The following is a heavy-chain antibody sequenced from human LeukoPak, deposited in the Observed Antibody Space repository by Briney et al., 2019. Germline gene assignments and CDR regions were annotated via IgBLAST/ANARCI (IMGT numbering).Heavy chain of an antibody. V-gene: IGHV1-8*02. CDR1: GYTFTSYG. CDR2: MNPNSGNT. CDR3: ARGGPDYYYMDV. J-gene: IGHJ6*03. Sequence: GASVKVSCKSSGYTFTSYGISWVRRAPGQGLEWMGWMNPNSGNTGYAQKFQGRVTMTRNTSISTAYMELSSLRSEDTAVYYCARGGPDYYYMDVWGKGTTVTVSS.